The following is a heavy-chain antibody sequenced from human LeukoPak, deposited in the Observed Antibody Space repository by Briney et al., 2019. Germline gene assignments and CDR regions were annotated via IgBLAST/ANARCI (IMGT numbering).Heavy chain of an antibody. D-gene: IGHD6-19*01. Sequence: GMSLRLSCAASGFTFSSYAMHWVRQAPGKGLEWVAVISYDGTNKHYADSVKGRFTISRDNSNNTLYLQMNSLRAEDTAVYYCARDPHSSGWYFSAFDIWGQGTMVTVSS. CDR2: ISYDGTNK. CDR1: GFTFSSYA. J-gene: IGHJ3*02. CDR3: ARDPHSSGWYFSAFDI. V-gene: IGHV3-30-3*01.